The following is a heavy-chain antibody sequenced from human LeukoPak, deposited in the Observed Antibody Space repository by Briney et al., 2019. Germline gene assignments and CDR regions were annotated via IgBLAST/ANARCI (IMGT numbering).Heavy chain of an antibody. CDR1: GFTFSNYW. CDR3: AKDHVLIPMAGTDDAFDI. J-gene: IGHJ3*02. V-gene: IGHV3-74*01. D-gene: IGHD6-19*01. Sequence: GGSLRLSCAASGFTFSNYWMHWVRQAPGKGLVWVSRIDRDGSITSDADSVKGRFTISRDNSKNTLYLQMNSLRAEDTAVYYCAKDHVLIPMAGTDDAFDIWGQGTMVTVSS. CDR2: IDRDGSIT.